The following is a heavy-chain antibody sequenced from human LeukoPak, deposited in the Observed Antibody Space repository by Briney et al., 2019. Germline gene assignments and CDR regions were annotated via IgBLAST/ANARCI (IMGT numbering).Heavy chain of an antibody. Sequence: PGGSLRLSCAASGFTFSSYEMNWVRQAPGKGLEWVSYISSSGSSIYYADSVKGRFTISRDDAKNTLYLQVNSLRAEDTAIYYCTRGVPGIAAAGTGHGYFDLWGRGTLVTVSS. CDR3: TRGVPGIAAAGTGHGYFDL. V-gene: IGHV3-48*03. CDR1: GFTFSSYE. CDR2: ISSSGSSI. J-gene: IGHJ2*01. D-gene: IGHD6-13*01.